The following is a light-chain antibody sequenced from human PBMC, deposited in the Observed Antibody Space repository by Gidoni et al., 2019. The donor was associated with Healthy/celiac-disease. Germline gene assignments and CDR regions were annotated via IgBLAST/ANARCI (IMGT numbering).Light chain of an antibody. CDR2: AAS. J-gene: IGKJ2*01. CDR3: QQSYSTSYT. Sequence: DIQMTQSPSSLSASVGDRVTITCRASQSISSFLNWYQQNPGKAPMLLIYAASSLQSGVPSRFSGRGSGTDSTLTISSLQPEDFATYYRQQSYSTSYTFGQXTKLEIK. V-gene: IGKV1-39*01. CDR1: QSISSF.